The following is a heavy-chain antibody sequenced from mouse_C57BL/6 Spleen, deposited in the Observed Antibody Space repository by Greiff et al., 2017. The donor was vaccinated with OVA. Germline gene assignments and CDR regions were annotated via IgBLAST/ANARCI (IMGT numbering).Heavy chain of an antibody. CDR2: IYPGDGDT. D-gene: IGHD2-5*01. J-gene: IGHJ4*01. Sequence: VQLQQSGAELVKPGASVKISCKASGYAFSRYWMNWVKQRPGKGLEWIGQIYPGDGDTNYNGKFKGKATLTADKSSSTAYMQLSSLTSEDSAVYFCARYSNPQAMDYWGQGTSVTVSS. V-gene: IGHV1-80*01. CDR1: GYAFSRYW. CDR3: ARYSNPQAMDY.